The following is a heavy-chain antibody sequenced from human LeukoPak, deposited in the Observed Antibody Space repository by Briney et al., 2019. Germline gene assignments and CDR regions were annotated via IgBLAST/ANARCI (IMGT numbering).Heavy chain of an antibody. CDR2: INPNSGGT. J-gene: IGHJ4*02. Sequence: GASVKVSCKASGYTFTGYYMHRVRQAPGQGLEWMGWINPNSGGTNYAQKLQGRFSMTTDTSTSTAYMELRSLRSDDAALYYCARLILGVTSTGFDYWGQGTLVTVSS. D-gene: IGHD1-1*01. CDR3: ARLILGVTSTGFDY. CDR1: GYTFTGYY. V-gene: IGHV1-2*02.